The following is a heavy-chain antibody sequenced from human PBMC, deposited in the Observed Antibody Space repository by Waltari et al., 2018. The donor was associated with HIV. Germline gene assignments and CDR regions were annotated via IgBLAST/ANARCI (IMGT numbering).Heavy chain of an antibody. CDR3: ARDSPAFSRGTEELDY. CDR2: IWHDANNQ. V-gene: IGHV3-33*01. J-gene: IGHJ4*02. D-gene: IGHD2-2*01. CDR1: GFPFRSYA. Sequence: VQLVESGGGVVHPGKSLRLSCAASGFPFRSYALHWVRQAPGKGLECVAVIWHDANNQYYADSVQGRFTISRDNSKNTLYLQMNSLRAEDTALYYCARDSPAFSRGTEELDYWGQGTLVTVSS.